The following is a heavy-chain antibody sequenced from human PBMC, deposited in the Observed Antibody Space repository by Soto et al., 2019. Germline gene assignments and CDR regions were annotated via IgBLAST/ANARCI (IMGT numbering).Heavy chain of an antibody. CDR2: IIPVFGTA. CDR1: GGTFSSHA. V-gene: IGHV1-69*12. D-gene: IGHD3-10*01. J-gene: IGHJ6*02. CDR3: ALHYGSGSNYYYYGMDV. Sequence: QVQLVQSGAEVKKPGSSVKVSCKASGGTFSSHAISWVRQAPGQGLEWMGGIIPVFGTADYAQKFQGRVTITADESTSTAYMEMSSLRSEDTAVYYCALHYGSGSNYYYYGMDVWGQGTTVTVSS.